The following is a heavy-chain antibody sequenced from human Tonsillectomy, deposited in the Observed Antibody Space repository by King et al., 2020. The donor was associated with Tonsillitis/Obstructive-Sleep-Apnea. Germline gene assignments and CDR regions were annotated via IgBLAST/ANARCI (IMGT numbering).Heavy chain of an antibody. Sequence: QLVQSGAEVKKPGSSVKVSCKASGGTFSSYAISWVRQAPGQGLEWMGGIIPIFGTANYAQKFQGRVTITADGSTSTAYMELSSLRSEDTAVDYCARDLAYYDFWSGYYMGWFVPWGQGTLVTVSS. V-gene: IGHV1-69*12. CDR2: IIPIFGTA. J-gene: IGHJ5*02. D-gene: IGHD3-3*01. CDR1: GGTFSSYA. CDR3: ARDLAYYDFWSGYYMGWFVP.